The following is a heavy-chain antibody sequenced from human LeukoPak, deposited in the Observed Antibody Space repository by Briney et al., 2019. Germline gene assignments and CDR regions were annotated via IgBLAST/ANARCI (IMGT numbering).Heavy chain of an antibody. CDR3: AKEISYGYYYYYYGMDV. CDR1: GFTFSSYG. CDR2: ISYDGSNK. Sequence: GGSLILSCAASGFTFSSYGMHWVRQAPGKGLEWVAVISYDGSNKYYADSVKGRFTISRDNSKNTLYLQMNSLRAEDTAVYYCAKEISYGYYYYYYGMDVWGQGTTVTVSS. V-gene: IGHV3-30*18. D-gene: IGHD5-18*01. J-gene: IGHJ6*02.